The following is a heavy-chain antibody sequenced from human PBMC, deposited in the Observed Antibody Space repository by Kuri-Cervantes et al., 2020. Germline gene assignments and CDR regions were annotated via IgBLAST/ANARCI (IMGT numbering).Heavy chain of an antibody. J-gene: IGHJ4*02. CDR1: GGSISSGGYS. D-gene: IGHD1-26*01. V-gene: IGHV4-61*08. CDR2: IYGSGST. Sequence: SQTLSLTCAVSGGSISSGGYSWSWIRQPPGKGLEWIGDIYGSGSTNYNPSLKSRVTISVDTSKNQFSLKLTSVTAADTAVYYCARGTPLRYSGSYHSFDYWGQGTLVTVSS. CDR3: ARGTPLRYSGSYHSFDY.